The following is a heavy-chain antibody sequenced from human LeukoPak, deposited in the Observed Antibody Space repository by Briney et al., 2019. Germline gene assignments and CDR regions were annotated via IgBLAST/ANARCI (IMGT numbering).Heavy chain of an antibody. CDR2: INHSGST. Sequence: SETLSLTCAVYGGSFSGYYWSWIRQPPGKGLEWIGEINHSGSTNYNPSLKSRVTISVDTSKNQFSLKLSSVTAADTAVYYCARQQPGGSRDEDNWFDPWGQGTLVTVSS. CDR1: GGSFSGYY. J-gene: IGHJ5*02. V-gene: IGHV4-34*01. CDR3: ARQQPGGSRDEDNWFDP. D-gene: IGHD2-2*01.